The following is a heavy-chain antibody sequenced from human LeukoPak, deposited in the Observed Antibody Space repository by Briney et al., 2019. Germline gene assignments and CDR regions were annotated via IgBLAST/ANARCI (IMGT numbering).Heavy chain of an antibody. CDR1: GGSISSGSYY. CDR2: IYTSGST. D-gene: IGHD6-19*01. J-gene: IGHJ3*02. Sequence: PSETLSLTCTVSGGSISSGSYYWSWIRQPAGKGLEWIGRIYTSGSTNCNPSLKSRVTISVDTSKNQFSLKLSSVTAADTAVYYCALKTVAGTFDIWGQGTMVTVSS. V-gene: IGHV4-61*02. CDR3: ALKTVAGTFDI.